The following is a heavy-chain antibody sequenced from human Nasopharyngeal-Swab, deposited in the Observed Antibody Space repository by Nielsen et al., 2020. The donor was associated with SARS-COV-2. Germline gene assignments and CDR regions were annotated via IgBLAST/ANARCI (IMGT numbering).Heavy chain of an antibody. D-gene: IGHD3-3*01. Sequence: SETLSLTCAVSGGSISSSNWWSWVRQPPGKGLEWIGEIYHSGSTNYNPSLKSRVTISVDKSKNQFSLKLSSVTAADTAVYYCARESTIFGVALWGPGYYMDVWGKGTTVTVSS. CDR3: ARESTIFGVALWGPGYYMDV. CDR1: GGSISSSNW. V-gene: IGHV4-4*02. J-gene: IGHJ6*03. CDR2: IYHSGST.